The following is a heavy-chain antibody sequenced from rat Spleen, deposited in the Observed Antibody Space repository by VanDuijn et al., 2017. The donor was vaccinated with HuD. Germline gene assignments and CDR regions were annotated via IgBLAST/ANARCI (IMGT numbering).Heavy chain of an antibody. CDR3: ARHSGTARGVLDA. CDR2: ITTGGDNT. J-gene: IGHJ4*01. D-gene: IGHD5-1*01. Sequence: EVQLVESGGDLVQPGRSLKLSCAASGFTFRNYGMAWVRQTPTKALEWVASITTGGDNTYYRDSVKGRFTISRDNAKNTQYLQMDSLRSEDTATYYCARHSGTARGVLDAWGQGTSVTVSS. CDR1: GFTFRNYG. V-gene: IGHV5S14*01.